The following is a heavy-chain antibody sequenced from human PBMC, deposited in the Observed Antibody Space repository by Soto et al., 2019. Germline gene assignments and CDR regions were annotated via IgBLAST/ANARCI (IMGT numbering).Heavy chain of an antibody. V-gene: IGHV3-30*18. D-gene: IGHD6-19*01. CDR1: GFTFSTTG. CDR3: AKDLYGAGWYNYFDP. Sequence: QVHLVESGGGVVQPGRSLRLSCAASGFTFSTTGMHWVRPAPGKGLEWVAMISHDGGVKHYTDSVKGRFTISRDTSNNTVYLQMNSLRPEDTAMYHCAKDLYGAGWYNYFDPWGQGTLVTVSS. J-gene: IGHJ5*02. CDR2: ISHDGGVK.